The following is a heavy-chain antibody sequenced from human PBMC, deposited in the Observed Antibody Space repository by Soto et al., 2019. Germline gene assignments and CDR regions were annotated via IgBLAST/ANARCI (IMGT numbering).Heavy chain of an antibody. Sequence: QVQLVESGGGVVQPGRSLRLSCAASGFIFNEYGMHWVRQAPGKGLEWVAVIWYDGSNKYYADSVKGRFTFSRDNYKNTMSLQMNSLRAEDTAVYYCARWGCSGSNCNLNQRSFDLWGQGTLVTVSS. J-gene: IGHJ4*02. CDR1: GFIFNEYG. V-gene: IGHV3-33*03. CDR3: ARWGCSGSNCNLNQRSFDL. D-gene: IGHD2-15*01. CDR2: IWYDGSNK.